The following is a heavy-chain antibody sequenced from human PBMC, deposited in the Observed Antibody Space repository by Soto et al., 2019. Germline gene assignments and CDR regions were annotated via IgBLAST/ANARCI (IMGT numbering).Heavy chain of an antibody. CDR1: GGSISSGGYY. Sequence: QVQLQESGPGLVKPSQTLSLTCTVSGGSISSGGYYWSWFRQHPGKGLEWIGYIYYSGSTYYNPSLKSRVTISVDTSKNQFSLKLSSVTAADTAVYYCAREDVGDYGEAGAFDIWGQGTMVTVSS. D-gene: IGHD4-17*01. CDR3: AREDVGDYGEAGAFDI. J-gene: IGHJ3*02. CDR2: IYYSGST. V-gene: IGHV4-31*03.